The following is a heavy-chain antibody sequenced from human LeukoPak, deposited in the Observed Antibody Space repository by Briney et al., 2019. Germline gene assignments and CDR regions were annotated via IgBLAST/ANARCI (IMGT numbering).Heavy chain of an antibody. D-gene: IGHD1-26*01. CDR3: ARVSPGGSGSYRTLDY. CDR2: INHSGST. V-gene: IGHV4-34*01. J-gene: IGHJ4*02. Sequence: PSETLSLTCTVSGGSISGYYWSWIRQPPGKGLEWIGEINHSGSTNYNPSLKSRVTISVDTSKNQFSLKLSSVTAADTAVYYCARVSPGGSGSYRTLDYWGQGTLVTVSS. CDR1: GGSISGYY.